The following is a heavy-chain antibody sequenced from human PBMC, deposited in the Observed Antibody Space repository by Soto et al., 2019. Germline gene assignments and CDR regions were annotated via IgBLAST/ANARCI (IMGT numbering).Heavy chain of an antibody. Sequence: QVQLVQSXAEVKKPGSSVKVSCKASGGTFSSYAISWVRQAPGQGLXXKGGIIPIFGTANYAQKFQGRVTITADKSTSTAYMELSSLRSEDTAVYYCAGGHGDYRDVDWFDYWGQGTLVTVSS. D-gene: IGHD4-17*01. V-gene: IGHV1-69*06. CDR2: IIPIFGTA. CDR1: GGTFSSYA. CDR3: AGGHGDYRDVDWFDY. J-gene: IGHJ4*02.